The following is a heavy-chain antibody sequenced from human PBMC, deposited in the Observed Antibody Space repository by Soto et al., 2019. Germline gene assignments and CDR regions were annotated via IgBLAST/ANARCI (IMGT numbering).Heavy chain of an antibody. Sequence: QVQLVESGGGVVQPGRSLRLSCAASGFIFSNFGMHWVRQAPGKGLEWVAVIWDDGSNEYYADSVKGRFTISKDNSKNTLYLQMNSLGAEDTAVYYCARDDIPGIAVATYGMDVWGQGTTVIVSS. J-gene: IGHJ6*02. CDR1: GFIFSNFG. CDR2: IWDDGSNE. CDR3: ARDDIPGIAVATYGMDV. D-gene: IGHD6-19*01. V-gene: IGHV3-33*01.